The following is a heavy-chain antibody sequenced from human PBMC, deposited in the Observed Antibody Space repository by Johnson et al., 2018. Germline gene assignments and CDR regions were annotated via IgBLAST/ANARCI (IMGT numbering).Heavy chain of an antibody. J-gene: IGHJ3*02. V-gene: IGHV3-9*01. D-gene: IGHD3-3*01. CDR1: GFTFDDYA. CDR3: ATGYDFSTDSFDI. CDR2: ISWNSGSI. Sequence: VQLVESGGGVVQPGRSLRLSCAASGFTFDDYAMHWVRQAPGKGLEWVSGISWNSGSIGYADSVKGRFPISRDNAKNSLYLQMNSLGAEDAAVYYCATGYDFSTDSFDIWGQGTMLTVSS.